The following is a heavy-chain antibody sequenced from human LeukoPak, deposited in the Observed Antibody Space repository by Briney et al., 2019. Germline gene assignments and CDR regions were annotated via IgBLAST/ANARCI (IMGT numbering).Heavy chain of an antibody. D-gene: IGHD3-3*01. V-gene: IGHV4-34*01. J-gene: IGHJ3*02. CDR3: ARVRRRFLEWFPRFDAFDI. Sequence: SETLSLTCAVYGGSFSGYYWSWIRQPPGKGLEWIEEINHSGSTNYNPSLKSRVTISVDTSKNQFSLKLSSVTAADTAVYYCARVRRRFLEWFPRFDAFDIWGQGTMVTVSS. CDR1: GGSFSGYY. CDR2: INHSGST.